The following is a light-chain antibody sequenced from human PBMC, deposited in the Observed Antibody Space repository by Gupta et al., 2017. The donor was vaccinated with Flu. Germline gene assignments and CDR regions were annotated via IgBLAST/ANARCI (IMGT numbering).Light chain of an antibody. CDR1: KNDIGFYNY. Sequence: TISCTGTKNDIGFYNYVSCYQQHPGKTPNLVIYEVSNRHSGGSTRFSGSKSGHTASLTISGLQTEDEADYYCSSYTCCGSCDWVFGGGTKVTVL. J-gene: IGLJ3*02. V-gene: IGLV2-14*01. CDR3: SSYTCCGSCDWV. CDR2: EVS.